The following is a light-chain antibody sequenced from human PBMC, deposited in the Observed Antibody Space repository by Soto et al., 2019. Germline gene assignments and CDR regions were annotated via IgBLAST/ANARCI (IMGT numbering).Light chain of an antibody. CDR1: QSVSSY. CDR2: DAS. Sequence: EIVLTQSPATLSLSPGERDTNSCRASQSVSSYLAWYQQKPGQAPRLLIYDASNRATGIPARFSGSGSGTYFTLTISSLEPEDFAVYYCQHQRTFGQGTKV. V-gene: IGKV3-11*01. J-gene: IGKJ1*01. CDR3: QHQRT.